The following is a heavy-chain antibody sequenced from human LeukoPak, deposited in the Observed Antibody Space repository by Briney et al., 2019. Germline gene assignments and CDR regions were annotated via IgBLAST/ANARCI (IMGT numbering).Heavy chain of an antibody. V-gene: IGHV3-48*01. Sequence: GGSLRLSCAASGFTCSSYSMNWVRQAPGKGLEWISYIGISSGNTKYADSVKGRFTISGDKAKNSVYLQMHSLRVEDTAVYYCARDTKYAFDNWGQGTLVTVSS. CDR1: GFTCSSYS. D-gene: IGHD2-2*01. CDR2: IGISSGNT. CDR3: ARDTKYAFDN. J-gene: IGHJ4*02.